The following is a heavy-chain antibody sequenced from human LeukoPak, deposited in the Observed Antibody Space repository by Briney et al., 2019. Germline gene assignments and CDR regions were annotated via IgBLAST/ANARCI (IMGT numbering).Heavy chain of an antibody. Sequence: GGSLRLSCAASGFTVSSNYMSWVRQAPGKGLEWVSIIYSGGSTFYADSVRGRFTISRDNSKSTLSLQMNSLRAEDTAIYYCATYRQVLLPFESWGQGTLVTVSS. CDR1: GFTVSSNY. CDR2: IYSGGST. V-gene: IGHV3-53*01. D-gene: IGHD2/OR15-2a*01. J-gene: IGHJ4*02. CDR3: ATYRQVLLPFES.